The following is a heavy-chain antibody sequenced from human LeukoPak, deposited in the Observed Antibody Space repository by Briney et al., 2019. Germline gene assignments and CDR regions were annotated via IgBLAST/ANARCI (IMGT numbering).Heavy chain of an antibody. CDR3: ANEMATILVGFDY. J-gene: IGHJ4*02. D-gene: IGHD5-24*01. CDR1: GFTFSSYG. Sequence: GGSLRLSCAASGFTFSSYGMHWVRQAPGKGLEWVAFIRYDGSNKYYADSVKGRFTISRDNSKNTLYLQMNSLRAEDTAVYYCANEMATILVGFDYWGQGTLVTVSS. V-gene: IGHV3-30*02. CDR2: IRYDGSNK.